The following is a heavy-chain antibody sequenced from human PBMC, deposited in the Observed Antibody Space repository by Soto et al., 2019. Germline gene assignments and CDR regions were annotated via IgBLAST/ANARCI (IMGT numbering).Heavy chain of an antibody. D-gene: IGHD3-3*01. J-gene: IGHJ4*02. V-gene: IGHV1-2*02. CDR2: INPNSGGT. CDR1: GYTFTGYY. Sequence: ASVKVSCKASGYTFTGYYMHWVRQAPGQGLEWMGWINPNSGGTNYAQKFQGRVTMTRDTSISTAYMELSRLRSDDTAVYYCAGTTAYYDFWSGRLFDYWGQGTLVTVS. CDR3: AGTTAYYDFWSGRLFDY.